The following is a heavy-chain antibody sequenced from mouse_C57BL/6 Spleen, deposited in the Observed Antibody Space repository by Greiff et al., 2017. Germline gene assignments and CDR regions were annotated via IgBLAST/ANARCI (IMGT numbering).Heavy chain of an antibody. D-gene: IGHD1-1*01. Sequence: QVQLQQSGAELVRPGSSVKLSCKASGYTFTSYWMHWVKQRPIQGLEWIGNIDPSDSETHYNQKFKDKATLTVDKSSSTAYIQLSSLTSEDSAVYYCARWITTVGFDYWGQGTTLTVSS. V-gene: IGHV1-52*01. CDR1: GYTFTSYW. J-gene: IGHJ2*01. CDR2: IDPSDSET. CDR3: ARWITTVGFDY.